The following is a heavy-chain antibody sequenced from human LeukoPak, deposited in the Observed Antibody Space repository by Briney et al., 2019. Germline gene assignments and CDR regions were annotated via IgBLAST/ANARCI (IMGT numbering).Heavy chain of an antibody. J-gene: IGHJ4*02. CDR1: GGSISSYY. Sequence: SETLSLTCTVPGGSISSYYWSWIRQPPGKGLEWIGYIYYSGSTNYNPSLKSRVTISVDTSKNQSALKLSSVTAADTAVYYCARIGHEDYYFDYWGQGTLVTVSS. CDR3: ARIGHEDYYFDY. CDR2: IYYSGST. V-gene: IGHV4-59*01.